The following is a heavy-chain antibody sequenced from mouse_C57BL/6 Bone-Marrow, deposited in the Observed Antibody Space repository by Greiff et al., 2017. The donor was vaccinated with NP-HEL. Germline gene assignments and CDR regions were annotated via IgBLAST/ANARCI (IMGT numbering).Heavy chain of an antibody. Sequence: EVQLQQSGTVLARPGASVKMSCKTSGYTFTSYWMHWVKQRPGQGLEWIGAIYPGNSDTSYNQKFKGKAKLTAVTSASTAYMELSSLTNEDSAVYYCTRSYYYYGSGDAMDYWGQGTSVTVSS. V-gene: IGHV1-5*01. CDR1: GYTFTSYW. CDR2: IYPGNSDT. J-gene: IGHJ4*01. CDR3: TRSYYYYGSGDAMDY. D-gene: IGHD1-1*01.